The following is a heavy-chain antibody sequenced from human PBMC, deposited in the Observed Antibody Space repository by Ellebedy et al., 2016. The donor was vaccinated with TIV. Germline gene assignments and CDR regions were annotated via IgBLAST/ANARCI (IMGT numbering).Heavy chain of an antibody. CDR2: INHSGST. Sequence: SETLSLTXAVSGGSLSDHYWNWIRQAPGKGLEWMGEINHSGSTNYNPSLKSRITKSVDTSKNQFSLKLSSVTAADTAMYFCVRLETGLKGVYYYSYAMDVWGRGATVTVSS. CDR3: VRLETGLKGVYYYSYAMDV. D-gene: IGHD5/OR15-5a*01. J-gene: IGHJ6*02. CDR1: GGSLSDHY. V-gene: IGHV4-34*01.